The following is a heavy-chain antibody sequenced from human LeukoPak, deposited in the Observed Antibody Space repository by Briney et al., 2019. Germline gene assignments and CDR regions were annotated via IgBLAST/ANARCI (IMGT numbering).Heavy chain of an antibody. CDR2: ISAYNDNT. V-gene: IGHV1-18*01. Sequence: GASVTLSCKASGYTFTSYGISWVRQAPGQGLEWMGWISAYNDNTNYAQKLQGRVTMTTDTSTSTAYMELRSLRSDDTAVYYCARVHYDILTGYSYFDYWGQGTLVTVSS. CDR1: GYTFTSYG. CDR3: ARVHYDILTGYSYFDY. D-gene: IGHD3-9*01. J-gene: IGHJ4*02.